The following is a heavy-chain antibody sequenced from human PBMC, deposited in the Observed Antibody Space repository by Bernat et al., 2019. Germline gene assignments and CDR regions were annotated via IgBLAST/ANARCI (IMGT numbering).Heavy chain of an antibody. D-gene: IGHD3-22*01. Sequence: QVQLVQSGAEVKKPGASVKVSCKASGYTFTSYGISWVRQAPGQGLEWMGGISAYNGNTNYAQKLQGRVTMTTDTSTSTAYMELRSLRSDDTAVYYCARVPHTDIFYYDSSGYLPAFDIWGEGTMVTVSS. CDR2: ISAYNGNT. V-gene: IGHV1-18*01. J-gene: IGHJ3*02. CDR1: GYTFTSYG. CDR3: ARVPHTDIFYYDSSGYLPAFDI.